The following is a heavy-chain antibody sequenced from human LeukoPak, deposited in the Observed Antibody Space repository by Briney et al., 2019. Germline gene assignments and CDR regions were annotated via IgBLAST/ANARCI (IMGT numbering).Heavy chain of an antibody. CDR1: GGSISSSSYY. D-gene: IGHD3-22*01. Sequence: PSETLSLTCTVSGGSISSSSYYWGWIRQPPGKGLEWIGSIYYSGSTYYNPSLKSRVTISVDTSKNQFSLKLSSVTAADTAVYYCAREASYDMIVVSFDPWGQGTLVTVSS. J-gene: IGHJ5*02. V-gene: IGHV4-39*07. CDR2: IYYSGST. CDR3: AREASYDMIVVSFDP.